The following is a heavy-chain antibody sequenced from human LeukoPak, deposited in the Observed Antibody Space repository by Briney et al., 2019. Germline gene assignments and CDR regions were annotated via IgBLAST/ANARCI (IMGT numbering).Heavy chain of an antibody. Sequence: GASVKVSCKASGYTFTSYGISWVRQAPGQGLEWMGWISAYNGNTNYAQKLQGRVTMTTDTSTSTAYMELRSLRSDDTAVYYCARDLSYYDILTGPDYWGQGTLVTVSS. CDR3: ARDLSYYDILTGPDY. V-gene: IGHV1-18*01. J-gene: IGHJ4*02. D-gene: IGHD3-9*01. CDR1: GYTFTSYG. CDR2: ISAYNGNT.